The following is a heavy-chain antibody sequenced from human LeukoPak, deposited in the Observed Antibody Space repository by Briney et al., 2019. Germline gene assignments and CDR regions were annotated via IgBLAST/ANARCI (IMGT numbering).Heavy chain of an antibody. Sequence: GGSLRLSCAASGFTFSSYAMSWVRQAPGKGLEWVSSVNGSGDTTYYADSVKGRFTISRDNSKNTLYLQMNSLRAEDTAMYYCAKDRVATATTFNDYWGQGTLVTVSS. CDR2: VNGSGDTT. CDR3: AKDRVATATTFNDY. J-gene: IGHJ4*02. V-gene: IGHV3-23*01. D-gene: IGHD4-17*01. CDR1: GFTFSSYA.